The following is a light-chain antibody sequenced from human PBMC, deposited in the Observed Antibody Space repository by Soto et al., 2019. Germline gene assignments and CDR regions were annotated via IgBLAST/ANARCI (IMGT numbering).Light chain of an antibody. CDR2: GNS. Sequence: QSVLTQPPSLSGAPGQRVTISCTGSSSNIGAGYDVHWYQQLPGTAPKLLIYGNSNRPSGVPDRFSGSKSGTSASLAITGLQAEDEADYYCQSYDSSLTLYVFGTGPKV. V-gene: IGLV1-40*01. J-gene: IGLJ1*01. CDR3: QSYDSSLTLYV. CDR1: SSNIGAGYD.